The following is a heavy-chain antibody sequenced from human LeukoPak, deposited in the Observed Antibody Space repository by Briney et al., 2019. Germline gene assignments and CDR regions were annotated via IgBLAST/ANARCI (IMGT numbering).Heavy chain of an antibody. V-gene: IGHV1-18*04. D-gene: IGHD3-10*01. CDR2: ISAYNGNT. CDR3: ARFDGSGSYYKSQSYFDY. CDR1: GYTFTSYG. J-gene: IGHJ4*02. Sequence: GASVKVSCKASGYTFTSYGISWVRRAPGQGLEWMGWISAYNGNTNYAQKLQGRVTMTTDTSTSTAYMELRSLRSDDTAVYYCARFDGSGSYYKSQSYFDYWGQGTLVTVSS.